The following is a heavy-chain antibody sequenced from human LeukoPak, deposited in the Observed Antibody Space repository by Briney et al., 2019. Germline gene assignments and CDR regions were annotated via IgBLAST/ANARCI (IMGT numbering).Heavy chain of an antibody. CDR2: ISYDGSNK. CDR1: GFTFSSYA. V-gene: IGHV3-30*04. D-gene: IGHD3-3*01. CDR3: ARELRFLEWLLGWFDP. Sequence: GGSLRLSCAASGFTFSSYAMHWVRQAPGKGLEWVAVISYDGSNKYYADSVKGRFTISRDNAKNSLYLQMNSLRAEDTAVYYCARELRFLEWLLGWFDPWGQGTLVTVSS. J-gene: IGHJ5*02.